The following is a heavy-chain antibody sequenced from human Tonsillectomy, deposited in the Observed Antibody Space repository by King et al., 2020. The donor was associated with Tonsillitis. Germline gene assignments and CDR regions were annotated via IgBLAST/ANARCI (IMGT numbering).Heavy chain of an antibody. V-gene: IGHV4-31*02. Sequence: YYTWLRQHPVKGLEWIGYIYSSGTTNSHASLKSRASISVDTSKNEVSLRLTSVTAADTAVYFCARKVTLVDYCDSWGRGTLV. CDR1: Y. CDR3: ARKVTLVDYCDS. D-gene: IGHD2-15*01. CDR2: IYSSGTT. J-gene: IGHJ4*01.